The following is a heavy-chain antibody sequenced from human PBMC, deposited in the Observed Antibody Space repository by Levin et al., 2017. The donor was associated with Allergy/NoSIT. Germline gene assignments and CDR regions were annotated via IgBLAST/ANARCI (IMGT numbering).Heavy chain of an antibody. Sequence: GGSLRLSCAASGFTFSGSAMHWVRQASGKGLEWVGRIRSKANSYATAYAASVKGRFTISRDDSKNTAYLQMNSLKTEDTAVYYCTSATYIVATIVDYWGQGTLVTVSS. D-gene: IGHD5-12*01. J-gene: IGHJ4*02. CDR2: IRSKANSYAT. V-gene: IGHV3-73*01. CDR3: TSATYIVATIVDY. CDR1: GFTFSGSA.